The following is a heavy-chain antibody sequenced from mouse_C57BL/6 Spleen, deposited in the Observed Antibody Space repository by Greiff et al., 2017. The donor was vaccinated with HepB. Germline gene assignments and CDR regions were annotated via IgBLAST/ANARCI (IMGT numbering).Heavy chain of an antibody. CDR1: GYTFTSYW. J-gene: IGHJ2*01. CDR2: IDPSDSYT. D-gene: IGHD4-1*01. Sequence: QVQLKQPGAELVMPGASVKLSCKASGYTFTSYWMHWVKQRPGQGLEWIGEIDPSDSYTNYNQKFKGKSTLTVDKSSSTAYMQLSSLTSEDSAVYYCAKLGGDYYFDYWGQGTTLTVSS. CDR3: AKLGGDYYFDY. V-gene: IGHV1-69*01.